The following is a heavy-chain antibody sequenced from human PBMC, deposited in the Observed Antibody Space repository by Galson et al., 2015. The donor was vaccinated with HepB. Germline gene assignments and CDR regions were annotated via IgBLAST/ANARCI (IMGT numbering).Heavy chain of an antibody. V-gene: IGHV6-1*01. J-gene: IGHJ6*02. CDR1: GDSVSSNSAA. Sequence: CAISGDSVSSNSAAWNWIRQSPSRGLEWLGRTYYRSKWYSDYAESVKSRITINPDTSKNQCSLKLNSVTPEDTAVYYCARDRVYEDFWSGYWDYHYYGMDDWGQGTTVTVSS. CDR3: ARDRVYEDFWSGYWDYHYYGMDD. D-gene: IGHD3-3*01. CDR2: TYYRSKWYS.